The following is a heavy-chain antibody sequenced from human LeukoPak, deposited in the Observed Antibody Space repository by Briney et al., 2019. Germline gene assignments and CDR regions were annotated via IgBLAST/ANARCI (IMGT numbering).Heavy chain of an antibody. J-gene: IGHJ4*02. V-gene: IGHV3-23*01. CDR3: AKGSVAALRAYFDY. Sequence: GGSLRLSCAASGFTFSSYAMSWVRQAPGKGLEWVSAISGSGGSTYYADSVKGRFTISRVNSKNTLYLQMNSLRAEDTAVYYCAKGSVAALRAYFDYWGQGTLVTVSS. CDR1: GFTFSSYA. D-gene: IGHD6-19*01. CDR2: ISGSGGST.